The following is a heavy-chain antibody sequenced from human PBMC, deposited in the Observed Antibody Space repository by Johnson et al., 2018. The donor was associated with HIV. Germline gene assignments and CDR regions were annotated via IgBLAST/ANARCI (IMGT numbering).Heavy chain of an antibody. J-gene: IGHJ3*02. D-gene: IGHD2-15*01. CDR1: GCTFSSYA. CDR3: ARDDGGGGDAFDI. CDR2: ISYDGSNK. Sequence: QVQLVESGGGVVQPGRSLRLSCAASGCTFSSYAMHWVRQAPGKGLEWVAVISYDGSNKYYAESVKGRFTISRDNYKNTLYLQMNSLRAEDTAVYYCARDDGGGGDAFDIWGQGTMVTVSS. V-gene: IGHV3-30*04.